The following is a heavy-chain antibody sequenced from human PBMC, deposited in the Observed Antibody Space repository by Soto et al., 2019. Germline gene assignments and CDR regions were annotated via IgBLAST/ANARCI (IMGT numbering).Heavy chain of an antibody. Sequence: QVHLVQSGAEIQKPGASVKVSCKASGYSFSFHGISWVRQAPGQGLEWVGWISPYTGNTNYAQKFQGAVTMTADASTSTAYMELRSLRSDDTAMYYCVRERIGARGDNFFDYWGQGTLVTVSS. CDR2: ISPYTGNT. V-gene: IGHV1-18*01. CDR1: GYSFSFHG. J-gene: IGHJ4*02. D-gene: IGHD3-10*01. CDR3: VRERIGARGDNFFDY.